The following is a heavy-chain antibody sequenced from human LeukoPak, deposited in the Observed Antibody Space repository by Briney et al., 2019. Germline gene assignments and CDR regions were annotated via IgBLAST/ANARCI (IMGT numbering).Heavy chain of an antibody. V-gene: IGHV3-53*01. CDR1: GFTVSNTF. CDR3: ARVQFFGTYSEAFDI. J-gene: IGHJ3*02. Sequence: GGSLRLSCAAPGFTVSNTFVTWVRQAPGKGPEWVSIIYTGGTKHYADSVRGRFTNSRDDSKNTLYLQMNSLRAEDTAVYYCARVQFFGTYSEAFDIWGRGTMVTVSS. D-gene: IGHD1-26*01. CDR2: IYTGGTK.